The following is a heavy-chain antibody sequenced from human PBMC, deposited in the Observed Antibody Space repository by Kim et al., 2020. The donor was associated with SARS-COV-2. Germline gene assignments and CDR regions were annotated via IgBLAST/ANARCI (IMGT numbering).Heavy chain of an antibody. Sequence: GESLKISCKGYGYSFTSYWIGWVRQMPGKGLEWMGIIYPGDSDTRYSPSFQGQVTISADKSISTAYLQWSSLKASDTAMYYCARPSSTMIAYYYGMDVWGQGTTVTVSS. CDR1: GYSFTSYW. CDR2: IYPGDSDT. V-gene: IGHV5-51*01. D-gene: IGHD3-22*01. J-gene: IGHJ6*02. CDR3: ARPSSTMIAYYYGMDV.